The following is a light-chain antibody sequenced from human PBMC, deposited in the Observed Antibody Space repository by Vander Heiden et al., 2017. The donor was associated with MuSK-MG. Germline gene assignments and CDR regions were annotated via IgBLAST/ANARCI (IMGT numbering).Light chain of an antibody. Sequence: QSVLTQPRSASGTPGQRVTIACSGSSSNSGSNYVYWYQQHPGTAPKLLIYRNNQRPSGVPDRFSGSKSGTSASLSISGLRSEDEADYYCAAWDDSRSGWVFGGGTKLTVL. CDR2: RNN. CDR3: AAWDDSRSGWV. V-gene: IGLV1-47*01. CDR1: SSNSGSNY. J-gene: IGLJ3*02.